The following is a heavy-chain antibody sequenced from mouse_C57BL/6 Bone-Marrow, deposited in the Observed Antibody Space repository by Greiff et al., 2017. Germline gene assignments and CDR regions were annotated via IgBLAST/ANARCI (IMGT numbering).Heavy chain of an antibody. CDR2: IYPRDGST. Sequence: QVQLQQSGPELVKPGASVKLSCKASGYTFTSYDINWVKQRPGQGLEWIGWIYPRDGSTTYNEKFKGKATLTVDTSSSTAYMELHSLTSEDSAVYFCARRGYWGQGTTLTVSA. J-gene: IGHJ2*01. CDR3: ARRGY. V-gene: IGHV1-85*01. CDR1: GYTFTSYD.